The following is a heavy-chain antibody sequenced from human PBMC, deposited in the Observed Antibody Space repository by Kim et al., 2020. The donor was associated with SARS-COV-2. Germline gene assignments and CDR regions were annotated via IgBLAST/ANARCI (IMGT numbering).Heavy chain of an antibody. CDR1: GGYIGGYY. CDR3: ARQASGYGSTWLDA. Sequence: SETLSLTCTVSGGYIGGYYWSWLRQAPGKGLVWIGYIYYGGSTKYNPSLESRVTISRDAAKNEVSLRLSAVTAADAAMYYCARQASGYGSTWLDAWGPG. D-gene: IGHD3-10*01. J-gene: IGHJ5*02. V-gene: IGHV4-59*08. CDR2: IYYGGST.